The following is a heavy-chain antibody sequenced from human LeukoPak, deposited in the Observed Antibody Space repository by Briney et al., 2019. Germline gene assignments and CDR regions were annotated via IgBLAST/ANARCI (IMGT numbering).Heavy chain of an antibody. CDR1: GGTFSSYA. D-gene: IGHD3-10*01. CDR2: IIPILGIA. Sequence: ASVKVSCKASGGTFSSYAISWVRQAPGQGLEWMGRIIPILGIANYAQKFQGRVTITADKSTSTAYMELSSLRSEDTAVYYCARLYGSGSYSRDPRGNWGQGTLVTVSS. J-gene: IGHJ4*02. CDR3: ARLYGSGSYSRDPRGN. V-gene: IGHV1-69*04.